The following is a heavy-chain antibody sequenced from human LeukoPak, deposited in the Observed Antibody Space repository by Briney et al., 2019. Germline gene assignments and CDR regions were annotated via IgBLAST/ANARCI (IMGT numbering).Heavy chain of an antibody. CDR3: ARGLYYFDY. J-gene: IGHJ4*02. D-gene: IGHD3/OR15-3a*01. Sequence: SETLSLTCSVSGASISSTSYYWGWIRRPPGKGLEWIGSISYSGTTFYSPSLESRVTISADTSKNQFSLKLSSVTAADTAVYYCARGLYYFDYWGQGTLVTVSS. V-gene: IGHV4-39*07. CDR2: ISYSGTT. CDR1: GASISSTSYY.